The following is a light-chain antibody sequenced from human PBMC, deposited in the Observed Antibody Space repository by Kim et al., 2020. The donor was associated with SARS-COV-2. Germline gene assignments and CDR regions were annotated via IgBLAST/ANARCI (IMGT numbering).Light chain of an antibody. Sequence: QRVTISCTRSSSNIGAGYDVHWYQQLPGTAPKLLIYGNSNRPSGVPDRFSGPKSGTSASLAITGLQAEDEADYYCQSYDSSLSGYVFGTGTKVTVL. CDR1: SSNIGAGYD. V-gene: IGLV1-40*01. CDR3: QSYDSSLSGYV. J-gene: IGLJ1*01. CDR2: GNS.